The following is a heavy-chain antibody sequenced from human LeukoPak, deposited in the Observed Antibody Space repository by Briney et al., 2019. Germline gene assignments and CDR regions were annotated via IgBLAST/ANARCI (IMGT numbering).Heavy chain of an antibody. Sequence: GGSLRLSCAASGFTFSSYAMSWVRQAPGKGLEWVSAISGSGGSTYYADSVKGRFTISRDNSKSTLYLQMNSLRAEDTAVYYCASKKPTGFWSGSLYWGQGTLVTVSS. D-gene: IGHD3-3*01. CDR2: ISGSGGST. CDR1: GFTFSSYA. J-gene: IGHJ4*02. V-gene: IGHV3-23*01. CDR3: ASKKPTGFWSGSLY.